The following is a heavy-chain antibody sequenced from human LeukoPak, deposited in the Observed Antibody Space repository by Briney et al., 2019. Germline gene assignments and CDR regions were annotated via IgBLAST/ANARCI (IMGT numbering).Heavy chain of an antibody. J-gene: IGHJ4*02. V-gene: IGHV1-8*01. CDR3: ARDDYGGNSYDY. CDR1: GYTFTTYD. Sequence: ASVKVSCKASGYTFTTYDINWVRQATGQGLEWMGWMNPNSGNTGYAQKFQGRVTMTRNTSISTAYMELSRLRSDDTAVYYCARDDYGGNSYDYWGQGTLVTVSS. CDR2: MNPNSGNT. D-gene: IGHD4-23*01.